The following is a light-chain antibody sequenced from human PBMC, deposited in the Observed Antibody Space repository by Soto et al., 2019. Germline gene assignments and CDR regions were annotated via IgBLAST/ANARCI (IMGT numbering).Light chain of an antibody. CDR1: QGISSY. Sequence: AIRMTQSPSSFSASTGDRVTITCLASQGISSYLAWYQQKPGKALKLLIYAASTLQSGVPSRFSGIGSGTDFTLSISSLQPEDVATYYCQQSYSGPLTFGGGTKVDIK. V-gene: IGKV1-8*01. J-gene: IGKJ4*01. CDR2: AAS. CDR3: QQSYSGPLT.